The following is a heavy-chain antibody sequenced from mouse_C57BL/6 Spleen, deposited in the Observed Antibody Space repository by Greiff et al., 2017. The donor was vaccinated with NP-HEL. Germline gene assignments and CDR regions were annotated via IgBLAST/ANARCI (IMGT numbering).Heavy chain of an antibody. CDR1: GFTFSSYA. D-gene: IGHD2-4*01. CDR3: ARDRYYDYEGYFDV. CDR2: ISDGGSYT. J-gene: IGHJ1*03. V-gene: IGHV5-4*01. Sequence: EVKLVESGGGLVKPGGSLKLSCAASGFTFSSYAMSWVRQTPEKRLEWVATISDGGSYTYYPDNVKSRFNISRDNANNTLYLQMIHLKFEDTAMYYCARDRYYDYEGYFDVWGTGTTVTVSS.